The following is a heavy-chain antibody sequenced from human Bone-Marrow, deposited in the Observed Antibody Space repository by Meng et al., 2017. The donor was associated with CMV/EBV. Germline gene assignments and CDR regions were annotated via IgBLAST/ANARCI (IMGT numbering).Heavy chain of an antibody. V-gene: IGHV3-30*09. D-gene: IGHD2-21*01. CDR2: MSFDGINK. J-gene: IGHJ5*02. Sequence: GGSLRLSCAASGFTFSDYPMHWFRQAPGKGLEWLALMSFDGINKFAADSVKGRFVISRDNSKNTLYLQMSSLRVEDTAIYYCARDSRSKLIGDFDTPYWAHNWFDRWGQGTLATVSS. CDR1: GFTFSDYP. CDR3: ARDSRSKLIGDFDTPYWAHNWFDR.